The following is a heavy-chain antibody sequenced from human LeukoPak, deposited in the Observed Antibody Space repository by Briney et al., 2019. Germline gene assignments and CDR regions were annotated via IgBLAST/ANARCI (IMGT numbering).Heavy chain of an antibody. CDR3: ARFFGGDCSSSCYYHGMDV. CDR2: ISSTSTYI. CDR1: GFTFGSYT. Sequence: NPGGSLRLSCAASGFTFGSYTINWVRQAPGKGLEWVSSISSTSTYIYYADSVKGRFTISRDNAKNSLYLQMNSLRADDTAVYYCARFFGGDCSSSCYYHGMDVWGQGTTVTVSS. J-gene: IGHJ6*02. D-gene: IGHD2-21*02. V-gene: IGHV3-21*01.